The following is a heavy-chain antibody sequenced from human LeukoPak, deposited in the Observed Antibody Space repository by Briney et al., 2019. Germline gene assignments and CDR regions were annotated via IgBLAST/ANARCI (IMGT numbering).Heavy chain of an antibody. CDR1: GGSFSGYY. D-gene: IGHD6-13*01. Sequence: TASETLSLTCAVYGGSFSGYYWSWIRQPPGKGLEWIGEINHSGSTNYNPSLKSRVTISVDTSKNQFSLKLTSVTAADTAAYYCARVRAAAIPYYFDYWGQGTLVTVSS. V-gene: IGHV4-34*01. CDR2: INHSGST. J-gene: IGHJ4*02. CDR3: ARVRAAAIPYYFDY.